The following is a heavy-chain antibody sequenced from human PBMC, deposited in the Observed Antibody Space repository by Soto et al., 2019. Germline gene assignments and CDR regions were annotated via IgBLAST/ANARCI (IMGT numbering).Heavy chain of an antibody. D-gene: IGHD3-9*01. J-gene: IGHJ6*01. V-gene: IGHV4-61*01. CDR2: IYYSGST. CDR1: GGSVSSGSYY. Sequence: SETLSLTCTVSGGSVSSGSYYWSWIRQPAGKGLEWIGYIYYSGSTNYNPSLKSRVTISVETSKNQFSLKLSSVTAADTALYYSARHHPLTLPRYVDWLPHYYYYGMNVCRQGTTVTVSS. CDR3: ARHHPLTLPRYVDWLPHYYYYGMNV.